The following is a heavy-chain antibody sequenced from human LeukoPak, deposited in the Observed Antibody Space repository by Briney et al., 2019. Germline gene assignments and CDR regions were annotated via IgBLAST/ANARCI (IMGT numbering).Heavy chain of an antibody. J-gene: IGHJ3*02. D-gene: IGHD3-22*01. CDR1: RFTFSSYA. V-gene: IGHV3-23*01. CDR3: AKDHCYDSRGYYPDAFDI. CDR2: ISGSGGST. Sequence: GGSLRLSCAASRFTFSSYAMSWVRQAPGKGLEWVSAISGSGGSTYYADSLKGRFTISRDNPNNTHYLQINTQRAEDTPVYDWAKDHCYDSRGYYPDAFDIWGQGTMVTVSS.